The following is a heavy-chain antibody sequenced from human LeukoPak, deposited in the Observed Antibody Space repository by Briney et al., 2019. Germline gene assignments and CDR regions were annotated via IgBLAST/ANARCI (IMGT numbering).Heavy chain of an antibody. CDR1: GGSFSGYS. D-gene: IGHD6-19*01. CDR3: ARHAVYAGSGWAFDY. J-gene: IGHJ4*02. CDR2: INHSGGT. Sequence: PSETLSLTCAVYGGSFSGYSWNWIRQPPVKGLEWIGEINHSGGTNYNPSLKSRVTISVDTSKNQFSLNLNSVTAADTAVYYCARHAVYAGSGWAFDYWGQGTLVTVFS. V-gene: IGHV4-34*01.